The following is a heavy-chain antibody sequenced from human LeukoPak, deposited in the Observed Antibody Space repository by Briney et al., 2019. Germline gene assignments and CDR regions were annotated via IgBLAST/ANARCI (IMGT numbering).Heavy chain of an antibody. CDR3: ARTRDGYNWGYWFDP. V-gene: IGHV2-70*04. CDR1: GFSLSTSGMR. D-gene: IGHD5-24*01. Sequence: SGPALVKPTQTLTLTCTFSGFSLSTSGMRVSWIRQPPGKALEWLARIGWDDDKFYSTSLKTRLTISKDTSKNQVVLTMTNMDPVDTATYYCARTRDGYNWGYWFDPWGQGTLVTVSS. CDR2: IGWDDDK. J-gene: IGHJ5*02.